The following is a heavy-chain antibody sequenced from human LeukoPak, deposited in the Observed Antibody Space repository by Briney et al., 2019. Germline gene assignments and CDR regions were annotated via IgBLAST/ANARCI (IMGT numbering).Heavy chain of an antibody. CDR2: IYYSGST. CDR1: GGSISSGGYY. D-gene: IGHD6-19*01. CDR3: ARHSDWMYYFDY. V-gene: IGHV4-31*03. Sequence: SQTLSLTCTVSGGSISSGGYYWSWIRQHPGKGLEWIGYIYYSGSTYYNPSLKSRVTISVDTSKNQFSLKLSSVTAADTAVYYCARHSDWMYYFDYWGQGTLVTVSS. J-gene: IGHJ4*02.